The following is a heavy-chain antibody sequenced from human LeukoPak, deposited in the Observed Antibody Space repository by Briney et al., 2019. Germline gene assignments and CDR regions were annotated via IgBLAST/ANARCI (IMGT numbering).Heavy chain of an antibody. D-gene: IGHD5-24*01. CDR1: GFTFSRYS. Sequence: GGSLRLSCAASGFTFSRYSMNWVRQAPGKGLEWVSSISSSSSYIYYADSVKGRFTISRDNAKNARYLQMNSLRAEDTAVYYGARGMADDVDYWGQGTLGSVSS. CDR2: ISSSSSYI. V-gene: IGHV3-21*01. CDR3: ARGMADDVDY. J-gene: IGHJ4*02.